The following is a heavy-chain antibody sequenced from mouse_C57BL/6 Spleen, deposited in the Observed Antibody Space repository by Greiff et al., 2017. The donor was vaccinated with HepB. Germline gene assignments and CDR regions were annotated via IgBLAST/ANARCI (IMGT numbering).Heavy chain of an antibody. D-gene: IGHD1-1*01. CDR2: IYPGSGST. Sequence: QVQLQQPGAELVKPGASVKMSCKASGYTFTSYWITWVKQRPGQGLEWIGDIYPGSGSTNYNEKFKSKATLTVDTSSSTAYMQLSSLTSEDSAVYSCARRSYYGSSPYYFDYWGQGTTLTVSS. J-gene: IGHJ2*01. V-gene: IGHV1-55*01. CDR3: ARRSYYGSSPYYFDY. CDR1: GYTFTSYW.